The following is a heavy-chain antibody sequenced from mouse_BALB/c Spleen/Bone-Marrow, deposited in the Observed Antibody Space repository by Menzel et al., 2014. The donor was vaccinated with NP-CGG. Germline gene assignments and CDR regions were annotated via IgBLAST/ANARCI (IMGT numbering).Heavy chain of an antibody. V-gene: IGHV14-3*02. CDR1: GFNIKDTY. CDR3: ATMITDWYFDV. CDR2: IDPANGNT. D-gene: IGHD2-4*01. Sequence: EVQLQQSGAELVKPGASVKLSCTASGFNIKDTYMHWVKQRPEQGLEWIGRIDPANGNTKYDPKFQGKATMTADTSSNTAYPQLSSLTSEDTAVYYCATMITDWYFDVWGAGTTVTVSS. J-gene: IGHJ1*01.